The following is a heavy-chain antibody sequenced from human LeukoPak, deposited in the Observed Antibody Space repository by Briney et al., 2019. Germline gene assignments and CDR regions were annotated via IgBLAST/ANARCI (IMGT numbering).Heavy chain of an antibody. Sequence: SQTLSLTCTVSGGSISSGGYYWSWIRQHPGKGLEWIGYIYYSGSTYYNPSLKSRVTISVDTSKNQFSQKLSSVTAADTAVYYCARDSSSSGHNAFDIWGQGTMVTVSS. D-gene: IGHD3-22*01. V-gene: IGHV4-31*03. CDR2: IYYSGST. CDR1: GGSISSGGYY. CDR3: ARDSSSSGHNAFDI. J-gene: IGHJ3*02.